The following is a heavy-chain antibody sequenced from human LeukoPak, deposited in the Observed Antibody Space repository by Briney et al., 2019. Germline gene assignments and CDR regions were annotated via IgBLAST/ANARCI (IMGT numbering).Heavy chain of an antibody. J-gene: IGHJ4*02. CDR1: GFTFSSYS. Sequence: GGSLRLSCAASGFTFSSYSMNWVRQAPGKGLEWVSYISSSSSTIYYADSVKGRFTISRDNAKNSLYLQMNSLRAEDTAVYYCARDIIRLVAGPGIFDYWGQGTLVTVSS. CDR3: ARDIIRLVAGPGIFDY. D-gene: IGHD6-19*01. V-gene: IGHV3-48*01. CDR2: ISSSSSTI.